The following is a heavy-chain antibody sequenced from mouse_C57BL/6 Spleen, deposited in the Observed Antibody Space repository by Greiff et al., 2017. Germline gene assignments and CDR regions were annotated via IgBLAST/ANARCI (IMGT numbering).Heavy chain of an antibody. J-gene: IGHJ4*01. CDR1: GYSITSGYY. CDR2: ISYDGSN. V-gene: IGHV3-6*01. Sequence: EVKLQESGPGLVKPSQSLPLTCSVTGYSITSGYYWNWIRQFPGNKLEWMGYISYDGSNNYNPSLKNRISITRDTSKNQFFLKLNSVTTEDTATYYCAREAYFYAMDYWGQGTSVTVSS. D-gene: IGHD2-10*01. CDR3: AREAYFYAMDY.